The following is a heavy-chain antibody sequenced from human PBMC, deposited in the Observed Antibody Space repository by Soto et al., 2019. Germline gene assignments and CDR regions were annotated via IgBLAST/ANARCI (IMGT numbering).Heavy chain of an antibody. CDR1: GASMSSSSYY. V-gene: IGHV4-39*01. CDR3: ARQRTTVVTQDYFDH. D-gene: IGHD2-21*02. CDR2: IYYSGRT. Sequence: SETLSLTFIVPGASMSSSSYYWGWVRHPPGKGLEWIGSIYYSGRTYYNPSFKSRVTISIDTSKNQFSLKLSSVTATDTAVYYCARQRTTVVTQDYFDHWGQGALVPVSS. J-gene: IGHJ4*02.